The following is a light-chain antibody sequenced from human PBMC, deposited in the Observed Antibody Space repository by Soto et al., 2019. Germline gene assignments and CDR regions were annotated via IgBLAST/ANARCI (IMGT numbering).Light chain of an antibody. CDR3: QQYNSYSPWT. V-gene: IGKV1-5*01. CDR1: QSISSW. CDR2: DAS. J-gene: IGKJ1*01. Sequence: DIQMTQSPSTLSASVGDRVTITCRASQSISSWLAWYQQKPGKAPKLLIYDASSLESGVPSRFSGSGSWTEFTLTINSLQPDDFATYYCQQYNSYSPWTFGQGTKVEIK.